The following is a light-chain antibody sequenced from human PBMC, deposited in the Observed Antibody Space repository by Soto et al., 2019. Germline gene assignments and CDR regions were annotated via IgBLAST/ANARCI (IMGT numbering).Light chain of an antibody. J-gene: IGKJ5*01. Sequence: EIVFTQSPGTLSLSPGERATLSCRASQSVSSNYLAWYQQKLGQAPRLLIYAASSRETGIPDRFSGSGSGTEFTLTIDGLEPEDFVVYYCQQYGYSPITFGQGTRLEIK. V-gene: IGKV3-20*01. CDR3: QQYGYSPIT. CDR2: AAS. CDR1: QSVSSNY.